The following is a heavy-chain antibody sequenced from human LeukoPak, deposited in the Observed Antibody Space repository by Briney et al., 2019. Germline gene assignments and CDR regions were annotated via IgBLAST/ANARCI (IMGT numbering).Heavy chain of an antibody. CDR1: GFTFSRYN. V-gene: IGHV3-21*01. J-gene: IGHJ6*03. Sequence: GGSLRLSCAASGFTFSRYNMNWVRQAPGKGLEWVSCISTSSIYIYNADSVKGRFTISRDNAKNSLYLQMNSLRAEDTAVYYCARGDTAMVDYYYYMDVWGKGTTVTISS. D-gene: IGHD5-18*01. CDR2: ISTSSIYI. CDR3: ARGDTAMVDYYYYMDV.